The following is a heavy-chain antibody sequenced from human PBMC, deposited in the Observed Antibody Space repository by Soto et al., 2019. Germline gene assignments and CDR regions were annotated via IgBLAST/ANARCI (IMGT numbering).Heavy chain of an antibody. J-gene: IGHJ5*02. Sequence: QVQLVQSGAEVRKPGSSVKVSCKASGGTFSRHAISWVRQAPGQGLEWMGGIIPIFGTANHAQKFQGRVTIIADESTSTVYMELSSLRSEDTAVYYCARGRGNWFDPWGQGTLVTVSS. CDR1: GGTFSRHA. CDR2: IIPIFGTA. V-gene: IGHV1-69*01. CDR3: ARGRGNWFDP.